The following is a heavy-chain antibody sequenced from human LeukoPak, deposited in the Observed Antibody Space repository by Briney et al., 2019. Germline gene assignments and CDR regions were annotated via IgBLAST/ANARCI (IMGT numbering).Heavy chain of an antibody. CDR2: IFYTGST. D-gene: IGHD6-19*01. CDR1: GGSISSYY. V-gene: IGHV4-59*01. J-gene: IGHJ4*02. Sequence: SETLSLTCTVPGGSISSYYWSWIRQPPGKGLEWIGYIFYTGSTNYNPSLKSRATLSLDTSKNQFSLRLTSVTAADTAVYYCARKLSSGWYGFDYWGQGILATVAS. CDR3: ARKLSSGWYGFDY.